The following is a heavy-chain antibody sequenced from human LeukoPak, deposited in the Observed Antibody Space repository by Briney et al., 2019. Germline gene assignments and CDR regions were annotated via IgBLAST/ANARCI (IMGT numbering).Heavy chain of an antibody. Sequence: GGSLRLSCAASGFTFSNYWIHWVRQAPGKGLVWVSRIDNAGSITTYADSVKGRFTISRDNSKDTLYLQMNSLRAVDTAVYYCAKRFDYWGQGTLVTVSS. CDR3: AKRFDY. CDR2: IDNAGSIT. J-gene: IGHJ4*02. V-gene: IGHV3-74*03. CDR1: GFTFSNYW.